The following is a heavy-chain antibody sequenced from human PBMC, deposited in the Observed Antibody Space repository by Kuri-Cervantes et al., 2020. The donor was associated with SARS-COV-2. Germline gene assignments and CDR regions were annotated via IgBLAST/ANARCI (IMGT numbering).Heavy chain of an antibody. CDR2: IYYSGST. J-gene: IGHJ3*02. Sequence: GSLRLSCTVSGGSISSYYWSWIRQPPGKGLEWIGYIYYSGSTNYNPSLKSRVTISVDTSKNQFSLKLSSVTAADTAVYYCARDRAAAGLDAFDIWGQGTMVTVSS. V-gene: IGHV4-59*08. CDR1: GGSISSYY. CDR3: ARDRAAAGLDAFDI. D-gene: IGHD6-13*01.